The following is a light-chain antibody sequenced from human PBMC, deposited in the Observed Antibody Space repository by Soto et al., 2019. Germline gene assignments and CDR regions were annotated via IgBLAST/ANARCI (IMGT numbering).Light chain of an antibody. Sequence: DIVMTQSPDSLAVSLGERATIDCKSSQTILYSSSNQNYLAWYQQKPGQPPKLLIYWASTRESGVPDRFSGSGSGTDFTLTISSPQAEDVAVYYCQQYYNTPLTFGGGTKVEIK. J-gene: IGKJ4*01. CDR3: QQYYNTPLT. V-gene: IGKV4-1*01. CDR1: QTILYSSSNQNY. CDR2: WAS.